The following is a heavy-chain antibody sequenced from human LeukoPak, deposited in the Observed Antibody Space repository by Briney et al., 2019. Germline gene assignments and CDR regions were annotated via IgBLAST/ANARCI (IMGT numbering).Heavy chain of an antibody. CDR1: GYTFTSYD. CDR3: ARGQYYYDSSGSFPFDY. CDR2: MNPNSGNT. D-gene: IGHD3-22*01. Sequence: GPSVKVSCKASGYTFTSYDINWVRQATGQGLEWMGWMNPNSGNTGYAQKFQGRVTMTRNTSISTAYMELSSLRSEDTAVYYCARGQYYYDSSGSFPFDYWGQGTLVTVSS. J-gene: IGHJ4*02. V-gene: IGHV1-8*01.